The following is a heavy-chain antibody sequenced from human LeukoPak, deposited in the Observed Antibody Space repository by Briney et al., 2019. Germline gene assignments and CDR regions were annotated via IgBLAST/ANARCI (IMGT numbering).Heavy chain of an antibody. CDR1: GGSISSSSYY. CDR3: ASGLPDSEMDV. CDR2: FYYSGST. D-gene: IGHD2-21*01. V-gene: IGHV4-39*01. J-gene: IGHJ6*02. Sequence: SETLSLTCTVSGGSISSSSYYWGWIRQPPGKGLEWIGSFYYSGSTYYNPSLKSRVTISVDTSKNQFSLKLTSVTAADTAVYYCASGLPDSEMDVWGQGTTVTVS.